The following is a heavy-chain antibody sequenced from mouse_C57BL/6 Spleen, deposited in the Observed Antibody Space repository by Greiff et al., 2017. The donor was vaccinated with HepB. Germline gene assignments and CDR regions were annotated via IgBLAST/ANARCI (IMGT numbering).Heavy chain of an antibody. CDR1: GYTFTSYW. CDR3: ARSSSGYGFAY. D-gene: IGHD3-2*02. V-gene: IGHV1-50*01. CDR2: IDPSDSYT. J-gene: IGHJ3*01. Sequence: QVQLKQSGAELVKPGASVKLSCKASGYTFTSYWMQWVKQRPGQGLEWIGEIDPSDSYTNYNQKFKGKATLTVDTSSSTAYMQLSSLTSEDSAVYYCARSSSGYGFAYWGQGTLVTVSA.